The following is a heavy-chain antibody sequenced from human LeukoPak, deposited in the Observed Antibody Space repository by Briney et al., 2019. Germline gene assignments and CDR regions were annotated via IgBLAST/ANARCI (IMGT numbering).Heavy chain of an antibody. D-gene: IGHD3-22*01. CDR3: ARELVVVMNAFDI. CDR1: GFTFSSYA. V-gene: IGHV3-30*04. CDR2: ISYDGSNK. J-gene: IGHJ3*02. Sequence: GGSLRLSCAASGFTFSSYAMHWVRQAPGKGLEWVAVISYDGSNKYYADSVKGRFTIPRDNSKNTLYLQMNSLRAEDTAVYYCARELVVVMNAFDIWGQGTMVTVSS.